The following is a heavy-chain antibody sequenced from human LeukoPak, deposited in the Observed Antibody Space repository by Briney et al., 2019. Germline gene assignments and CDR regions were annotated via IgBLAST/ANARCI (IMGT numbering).Heavy chain of an antibody. CDR3: VKGASHDTVDWFDP. CDR1: GFSFSSYT. Sequence: GESQRLSCTASGFSFSSYTMMWVRQAPGKGLEWVSTLTSSDGAAYYADSVKGRFSISRDNSKDTLYLQMNSLGPEDTAVYYCVKGASHDTVDWFDPWGQGTLVSVSS. CDR2: LTSSDGAA. D-gene: IGHD5-18*01. J-gene: IGHJ5*02. V-gene: IGHV3-23*01.